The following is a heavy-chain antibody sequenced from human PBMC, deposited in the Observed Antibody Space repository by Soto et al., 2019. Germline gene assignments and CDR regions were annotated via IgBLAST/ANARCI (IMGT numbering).Heavy chain of an antibody. Sequence: GGSLRLSCAASGFTFSSYSMNWVRQAPGKGLEWVSSISSSSSYIYYADSVKGRFTISRDNAKNSLYLQMNSLRAEETAVYYCARSDSVAAFDIWGQGTMVTVSS. V-gene: IGHV3-21*01. CDR2: ISSSSSYI. CDR3: ARSDSVAAFDI. CDR1: GFTFSSYS. J-gene: IGHJ3*02.